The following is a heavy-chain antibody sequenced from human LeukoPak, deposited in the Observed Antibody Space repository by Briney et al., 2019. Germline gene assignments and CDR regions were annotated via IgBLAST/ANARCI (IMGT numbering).Heavy chain of an antibody. Sequence: SGPTLLHPTPTLTLTCTFSGFSLSTRGVGGGWIRQPPGKALEWLPLIYWNDDKRYSPSLKSRLTITKDTSKNQVVLTMTNMDPVDTATYYCARLFGELSWFDPWGQGTLVTVSS. V-gene: IGHV2-5*01. D-gene: IGHD3-10*02. J-gene: IGHJ5*02. CDR1: GFSLSTRGVG. CDR3: ARLFGELSWFDP. CDR2: IYWNDDK.